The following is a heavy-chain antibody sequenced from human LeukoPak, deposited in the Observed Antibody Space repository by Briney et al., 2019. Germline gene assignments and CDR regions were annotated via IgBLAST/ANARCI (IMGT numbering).Heavy chain of an antibody. CDR3: ARDGAVLWFGDPMGYFDL. J-gene: IGHJ2*01. D-gene: IGHD3-10*01. Sequence: ASVKVSCKASGYTFTSYYMHWVRQAPGQGLEWMGIINPSGGSTSYAQKFQGRVAMTRDTSTSTVYMELSSLRSEDTAVYYCARDGAVLWFGDPMGYFDLWGRGTLVTVSS. CDR2: INPSGGST. CDR1: GYTFTSYY. V-gene: IGHV1-46*01.